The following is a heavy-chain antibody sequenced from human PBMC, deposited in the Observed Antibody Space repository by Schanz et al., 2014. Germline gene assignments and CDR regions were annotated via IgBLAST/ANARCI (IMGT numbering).Heavy chain of an antibody. Sequence: QVQLVQSGAEVKKPGASVKVSCKASGYTFTTYYIHWVRQAPGQGLEWMGRIIPILDKTNYAQKFQGRVTMTADKSTSTVYMELSSLRSEDTAVYYCARAPVTVGPYHYYMDVWGKGTTVTVSS. V-gene: IGHV1-69*09. J-gene: IGHJ6*03. CDR3: ARAPVTVGPYHYYMDV. CDR1: GYTFTTYY. D-gene: IGHD4-17*01. CDR2: IIPILDKT.